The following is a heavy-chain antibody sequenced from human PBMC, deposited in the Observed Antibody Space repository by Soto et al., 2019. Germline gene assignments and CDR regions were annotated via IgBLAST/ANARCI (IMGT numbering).Heavy chain of an antibody. Sequence: PSETLSLTCAVSGGTISTSNWWRWVRQPPGKGLEWIGEIYHSGSTNYNPSLKSRVTISVDKSKNQFSLKLSSVTAADTAVYYCARAVSIAVAGYYYYYGMDVWGQGTTVS. J-gene: IGHJ6*02. CDR2: IYHSGST. V-gene: IGHV4-4*02. D-gene: IGHD6-19*01. CDR1: GGTISTSNW. CDR3: ARAVSIAVAGYYYYYGMDV.